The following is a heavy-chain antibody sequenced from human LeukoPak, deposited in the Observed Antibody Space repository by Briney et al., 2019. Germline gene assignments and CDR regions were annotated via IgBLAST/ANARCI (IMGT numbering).Heavy chain of an antibody. CDR1: GFTFSNAW. D-gene: IGHD6-6*01. CDR3: ATSSLDY. V-gene: IGHV3-30-3*01. CDR2: ISYDGSNK. Sequence: LPGGSLRLSCAASGFTFSNAWMNWVRQAPGKGLEWVAVISYDGSNKYYADSVKGRFTISRDNSKNTLNLQMNSLRAEDTAVYYCATSSLDYWGQGTLVTVSS. J-gene: IGHJ4*02.